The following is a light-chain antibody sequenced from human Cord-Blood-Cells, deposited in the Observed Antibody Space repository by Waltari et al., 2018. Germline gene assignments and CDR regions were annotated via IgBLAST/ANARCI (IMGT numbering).Light chain of an antibody. CDR3: AAWDDSLSGWV. J-gene: IGLJ3*02. V-gene: IGLV1-47*01. Sequence: QSVLTQPPSASGTPGPRVTISCSGSSSNIGSNYVYWYQQLPGTPPKRLIYRNNQRPSGVPDRFSGSKSGTSASLAISGLRSEDEADYYCAAWDDSLSGWVFGGGTKLTVL. CDR1: SSNIGSNY. CDR2: RNN.